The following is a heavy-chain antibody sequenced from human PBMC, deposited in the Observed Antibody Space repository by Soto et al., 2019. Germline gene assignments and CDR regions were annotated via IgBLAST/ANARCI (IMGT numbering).Heavy chain of an antibody. CDR2: INRDGSTT. V-gene: IGHV3-74*01. CDR3: ARESSGYSSYFDY. J-gene: IGHJ4*02. D-gene: IGHD5-12*01. Sequence: GGSLRLSCEDSGFTFSSYWMHWVRQAPGKGLVWVSRINRDGSTTTYADSVKGRFTISRDNAKNTLYLQMNSLRADDTAVYYCARESSGYSSYFDYWGQGTLVTVSS. CDR1: GFTFSSYW.